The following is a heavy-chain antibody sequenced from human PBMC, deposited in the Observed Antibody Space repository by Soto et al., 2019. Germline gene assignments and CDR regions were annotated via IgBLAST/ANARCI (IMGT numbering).Heavy chain of an antibody. Sequence: GGSLRLSCAASGFTFSSYAMNWVRQAPGKGPEWVSHISVTGDTYYADSVKGRFTISRDNSKNTLFLQMNSLRAEDTAVYYCAKSLSTATSFDYWGQGTPVTVSS. CDR1: GFTFSSYA. CDR3: AKSLSTATSFDY. CDR2: ISVTGDT. V-gene: IGHV3-23*01. J-gene: IGHJ4*02.